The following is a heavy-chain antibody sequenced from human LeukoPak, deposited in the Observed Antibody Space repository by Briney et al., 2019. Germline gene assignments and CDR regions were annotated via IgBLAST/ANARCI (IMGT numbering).Heavy chain of an antibody. CDR3: ARGRWLSY. V-gene: IGHV4-34*01. Sequence: SETLSLTCAVYGGSFSGYYWSWIRQPPGKGLEWIGEINHSGSTNYNPSLKSQVTISVDTSKNQFSLKLSSVTAADTAVYYCARGRWLSYWGQGTLVTVSS. CDR1: GGSFSGYY. D-gene: IGHD6-19*01. CDR2: INHSGST. J-gene: IGHJ4*02.